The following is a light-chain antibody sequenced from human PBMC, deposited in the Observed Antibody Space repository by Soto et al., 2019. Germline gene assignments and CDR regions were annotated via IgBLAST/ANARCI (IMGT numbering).Light chain of an antibody. CDR2: GAS. CDR1: QSVSNSY. Sequence: EIVLTQSPGTLSLSPGERATHSCRASQSVSNSYLAWYQQKPGQAPRLLIYGASSRATGIPDTFSGSGSGTDFTLTISRLEPEDFAVYYCQQYGSSPTFGQGTKLEIK. J-gene: IGKJ2*01. V-gene: IGKV3-20*01. CDR3: QQYGSSPT.